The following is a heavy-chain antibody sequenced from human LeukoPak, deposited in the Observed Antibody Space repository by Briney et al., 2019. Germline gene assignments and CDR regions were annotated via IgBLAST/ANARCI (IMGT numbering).Heavy chain of an antibody. D-gene: IGHD5-24*01. CDR1: SGSISSSNDY. Sequence: PSETLSLTCSVSSGSISSSNDYWGWIRQSPGKGLEWIGTIYYSGTTYYNPSLKRRVTMSVDTSKNELSLKLSSVTAADTAVYYCARLQWTWLQSYAFDIWGQGTMVTVSS. J-gene: IGHJ3*02. V-gene: IGHV4-39*01. CDR2: IYYSGTT. CDR3: ARLQWTWLQSYAFDI.